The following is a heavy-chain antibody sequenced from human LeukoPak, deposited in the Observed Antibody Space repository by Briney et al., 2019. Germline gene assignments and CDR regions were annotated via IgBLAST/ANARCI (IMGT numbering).Heavy chain of an antibody. CDR2: ISTYNGNT. Sequence: ASVKVSCKASGYTFTNYGITRVRQAPGRGLQCMGGISTYNGNTHYAQRFQGRVTMTTDTSTSTVYMELRSLRSDDTAVYYCARDEAGFGTTPLDYWGQGSLVTVSS. D-gene: IGHD2-8*01. J-gene: IGHJ4*02. V-gene: IGHV1-18*01. CDR1: GYTFTNYG. CDR3: ARDEAGFGTTPLDY.